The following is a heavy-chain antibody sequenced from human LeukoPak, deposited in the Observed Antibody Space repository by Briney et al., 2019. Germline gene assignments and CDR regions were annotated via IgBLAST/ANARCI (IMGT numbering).Heavy chain of an antibody. Sequence: KPSETLSLTCTVSGGAISSYYWSWIRKPPGKALEWIGYIYYSGSTNYNPSLNSRVTISVAASENQFSLKLSSVTAAATDVYYCARANYGSGSYYGFDYWGQGTLVTVSS. D-gene: IGHD3-10*01. CDR3: ARANYGSGSYYGFDY. J-gene: IGHJ4*02. CDR1: GGAISSYY. CDR2: IYYSGST. V-gene: IGHV4-59*01.